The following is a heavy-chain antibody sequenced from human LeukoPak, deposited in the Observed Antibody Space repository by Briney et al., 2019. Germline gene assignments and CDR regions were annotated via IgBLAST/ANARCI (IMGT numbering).Heavy chain of an antibody. CDR1: GGSISSSY. CDR2: IYHSGST. J-gene: IGHJ3*02. D-gene: IGHD2-21*01. CDR3: VRWQYCGGNCYFSAFDI. Sequence: SETLSLTCTVSGGSISSSYWSWIRQSPGKGLEWIGSIYHSGSTNSNPPLKSRVTISVDTPKNQFSLKLSSVTAADTAVYYCVRWQYCGGNCYFSAFDIWGQGTMVTVSS. V-gene: IGHV4-59*01.